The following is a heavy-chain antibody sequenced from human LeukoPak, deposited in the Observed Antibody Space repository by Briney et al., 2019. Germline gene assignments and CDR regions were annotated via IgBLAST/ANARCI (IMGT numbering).Heavy chain of an antibody. CDR1: GFTFSNYA. V-gene: IGHV3-23*01. D-gene: IGHD2-15*01. CDR2: ISGSGSNT. CDR3: ARSGGSSADV. Sequence: GGSLRLSCAASGFTFSNYAMSWVRQTPGKGLECLSTISGSGSNTYYADSVKGRFTISRDNSKNTLYLQMNSLRAEDTAVYYCARSGGSSADVWGQGTTVTVSS. J-gene: IGHJ6*02.